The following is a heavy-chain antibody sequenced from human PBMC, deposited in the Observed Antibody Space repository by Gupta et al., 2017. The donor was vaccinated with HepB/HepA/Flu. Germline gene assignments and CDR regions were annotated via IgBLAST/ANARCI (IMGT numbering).Heavy chain of an antibody. D-gene: IGHD1-26*01. CDR3: AQDGIRAFDI. CDR2: IRGSGAPT. J-gene: IGHJ3*02. CDR1: GFTFSSYA. Sequence: EVQLLESGGGLVQPGGSLRLSCAAAGFTFSSYAMSWVRQAPGKGLEWVSAIRGSGAPTYYTDSVKGRFTISRDNSQNTLYLQMNSLRAEDTAIYYCAQDGIRAFDIWGQGTLVTVSS. V-gene: IGHV3-23*01.